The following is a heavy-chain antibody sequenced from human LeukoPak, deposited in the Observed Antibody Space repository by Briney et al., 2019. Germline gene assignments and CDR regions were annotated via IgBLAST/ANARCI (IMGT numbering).Heavy chain of an antibody. D-gene: IGHD2-2*01. Sequence: GGSLRLSCAASGFTFSSYAMSWVRQAPGKGLEWVSAISGSGGSTHYADSVKGRFTISRDNSKNTLYLQMNSLRAEDTAVYYCAKDSEYCSSTSCYAGDYWGQGTLVTVSS. J-gene: IGHJ4*02. V-gene: IGHV3-23*01. CDR2: ISGSGGST. CDR1: GFTFSSYA. CDR3: AKDSEYCSSTSCYAGDY.